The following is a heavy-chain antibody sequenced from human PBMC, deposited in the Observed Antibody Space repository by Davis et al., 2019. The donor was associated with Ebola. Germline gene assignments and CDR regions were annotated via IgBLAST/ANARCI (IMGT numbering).Heavy chain of an antibody. CDR1: GFTFSGSA. Sequence: PGGSLRLSCAASGFTFSGSAMHWVRQASGKGLEWVGRIRSKANSYATAYAASVKGRFTISRDDSKSTAYLQMNSLKTEDTAVYYCTSETTVIDYWGQGTLVTVSS. J-gene: IGHJ4*02. CDR2: IRSKANSYAT. D-gene: IGHD4-17*01. V-gene: IGHV3-73*01. CDR3: TSETTVIDY.